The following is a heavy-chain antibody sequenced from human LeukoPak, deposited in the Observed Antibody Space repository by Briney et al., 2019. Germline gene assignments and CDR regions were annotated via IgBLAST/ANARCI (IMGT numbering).Heavy chain of an antibody. CDR2: ISWDGGST. D-gene: IGHD5-24*01. J-gene: IGHJ3*02. CDR1: GFTFDDYT. Sequence: GGSLRLSCAASGFTFDDYTMHWVRQAPGKGLEWVSLISWDGGSTYYADSVKGRFTISRDNSKNSLYLQMNSLRTEDTALYYCAKDIRRWLQLYAFDIWAKGQWSPSLQ. CDR3: AKDIRRWLQLYAFDI. V-gene: IGHV3-43*01.